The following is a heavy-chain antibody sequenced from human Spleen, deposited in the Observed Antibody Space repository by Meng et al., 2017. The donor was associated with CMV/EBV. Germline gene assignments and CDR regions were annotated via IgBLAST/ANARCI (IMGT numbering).Heavy chain of an antibody. V-gene: IGHV1-18*01. J-gene: IGHJ5*02. CDR1: YTFTSYG. D-gene: IGHD2-2*01. CDR2: ISAYNGNT. Sequence: YTFTSYGISWVRQAPGQGLEWMGWISAYNGNTNYAQKLQGRVTMTTDTSTSTAYKELRSLRSDDTAVYYCARSCSSTSCYHRGNWFDPWGQGTLVTVSS. CDR3: ARSCSSTSCYHRGNWFDP.